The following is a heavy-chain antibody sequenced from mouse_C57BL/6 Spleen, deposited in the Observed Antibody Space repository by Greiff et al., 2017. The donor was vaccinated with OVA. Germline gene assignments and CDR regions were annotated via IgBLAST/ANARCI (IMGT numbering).Heavy chain of an antibody. D-gene: IGHD2-4*01. J-gene: IGHJ4*01. CDR1: GYTFTNYW. Sequence: VKLVESGAELVRPGTSVKMSCKASGYTFTNYWIGWAKQRPGHGLEWIGDIYPGGGYTNYNEKFKGKATLTADKSSSTAYMQFSSLTSEDSAIYYCARSGDYDEAMDYWGQGTSVTVSS. V-gene: IGHV1-63*01. CDR2: IYPGGGYT. CDR3: ARSGDYDEAMDY.